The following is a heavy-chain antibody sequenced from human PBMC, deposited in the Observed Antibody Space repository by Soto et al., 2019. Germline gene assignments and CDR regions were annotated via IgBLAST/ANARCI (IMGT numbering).Heavy chain of an antibody. CDR2: ISGGGGTT. CDR3: AKDGGYAYYDSSGYYFDY. D-gene: IGHD3-22*01. Sequence: GGSLRLSCAASGFTFKNYAMSWVRQAPGKGLEWVSAISGGGGTTYYADSVKGRFTISRDNSKNTLYLQMNSLRAEDTAVYYCAKDGGYAYYDSSGYYFDYWGQGTLVTVSS. J-gene: IGHJ4*02. V-gene: IGHV3-23*01. CDR1: GFTFKNYA.